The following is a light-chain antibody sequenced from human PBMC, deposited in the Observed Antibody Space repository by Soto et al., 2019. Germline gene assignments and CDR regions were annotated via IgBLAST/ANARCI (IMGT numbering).Light chain of an antibody. Sequence: QSVLTQPASVSGSPGQSITISCTGTSSDVGTYHLVSWYQQHPGKAPKLMIYEVTKRPSGVSNRFSGSKSGNTASLTISGLQAEDEGDYYCCSYVGSSTVIFGGGTQLTVL. CDR1: SSDVGTYHL. CDR3: CSYVGSSTVI. CDR2: EVT. J-gene: IGLJ2*01. V-gene: IGLV2-23*02.